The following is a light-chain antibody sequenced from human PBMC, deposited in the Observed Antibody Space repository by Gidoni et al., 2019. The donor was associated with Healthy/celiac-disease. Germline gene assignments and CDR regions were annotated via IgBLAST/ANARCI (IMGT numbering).Light chain of an antibody. Sequence: QMTQSPSSLSASVGDRVTITCRASQSISSYLNWYQQKPGKAPKLLIYAASSLQSGVPLRFSGSGSGTDFTLTISSLQPEDFATYYCQQSYSTPLFTFGPGTKVDIK. J-gene: IGKJ3*01. CDR3: QQSYSTPLFT. CDR2: AAS. CDR1: QSISSY. V-gene: IGKV1-39*01.